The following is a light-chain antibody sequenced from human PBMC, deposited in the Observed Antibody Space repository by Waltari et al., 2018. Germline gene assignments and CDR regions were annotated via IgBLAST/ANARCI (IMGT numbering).Light chain of an antibody. V-gene: IGLV2-14*03. Sequence: QSALTQPASVSGSPGQSITIPCTGTSSDVGGYNYVSWYQQHPGKAPKLMIYDVSNRPSGVSKRFSGSKSGNTASLTISGLQAEDEADYYCSSYTSSSTLYVFGTGTKVTVL. J-gene: IGLJ1*01. CDR3: SSYTSSSTLYV. CDR1: SSDVGGYNY. CDR2: DVS.